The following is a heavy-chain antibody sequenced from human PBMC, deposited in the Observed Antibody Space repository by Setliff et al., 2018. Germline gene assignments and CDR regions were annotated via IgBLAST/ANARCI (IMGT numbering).Heavy chain of an antibody. D-gene: IGHD4-4*01. CDR3: ARGGNDYKWGAFDI. CDR1: GGSISSYY. Sequence: SETLSLTCTVSGGSISSYYWSWIRQPPGKGLEWIGYIYYSGSTNYNPSLKSRVTISVDTSKNQFSLKLSSVTAADTAVYYCARGGNDYKWGAFDIWGQGTMITVSS. CDR2: IYYSGST. V-gene: IGHV4-59*01. J-gene: IGHJ3*02.